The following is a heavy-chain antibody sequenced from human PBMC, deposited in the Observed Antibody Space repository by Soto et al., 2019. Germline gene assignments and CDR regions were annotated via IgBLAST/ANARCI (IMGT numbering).Heavy chain of an antibody. Sequence: EVQLVESGGDLVQPGESLRLSCAASGFTVSNSWMLWVRQAPGKGLVWVAHVEKDGSRISYADSVKGRFTVSRDNAKNTIYLQMNSLRVEDTAVYYCAVWHYSSSPYLGQGTLVTVSS. J-gene: IGHJ4*02. CDR3: AVWHYSSSPY. V-gene: IGHV3-74*01. CDR1: GFTVSNSW. D-gene: IGHD6-6*01. CDR2: VEKDGSRI.